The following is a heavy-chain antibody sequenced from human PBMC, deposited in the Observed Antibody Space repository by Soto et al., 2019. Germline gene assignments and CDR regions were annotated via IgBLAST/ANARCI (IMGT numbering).Heavy chain of an antibody. CDR1: GGSITSSNW. CDR3: ARGWGIAAAGSDY. J-gene: IGHJ4*02. V-gene: IGHV4-4*02. CDR2: IYHGGST. D-gene: IGHD6-13*01. Sequence: QVQLQESGPGLVKPSGTLSLTCTVSGGSITSSNWWSWVRQPPGKGLEWIGEIYHGGSTNYNPSLKSRVSISVDKSKNQFSLKLNSVTAADTAVYYCARGWGIAAAGSDYWGQGTLVSVSS.